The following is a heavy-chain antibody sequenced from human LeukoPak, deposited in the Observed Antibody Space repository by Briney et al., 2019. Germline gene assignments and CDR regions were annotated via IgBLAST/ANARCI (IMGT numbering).Heavy chain of an antibody. Sequence: QAGGSLRLSCAASGFTFSSYWMHWVRQAPGKGLVWVSRINSDGSSTSYADSVKGRFTISRDNAKNSLCLEMNNLRAEDTAVYYCARDLLGWELHYFDYWGQGTLVTVSS. CDR3: ARDLLGWELHYFDY. V-gene: IGHV3-74*01. J-gene: IGHJ4*02. CDR2: INSDGSST. D-gene: IGHD1-26*01. CDR1: GFTFSSYW.